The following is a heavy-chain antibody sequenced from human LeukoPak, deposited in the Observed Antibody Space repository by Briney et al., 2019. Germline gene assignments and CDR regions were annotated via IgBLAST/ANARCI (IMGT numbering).Heavy chain of an antibody. D-gene: IGHD2-21*02. V-gene: IGHV3-48*04. Sequence: PGGSLRLSCAASGFTFRSYAMQWVRQAPGKGLEWVSYITYNSGTIFYADSVKGRFTISRDNAKNSLYLQMNSLRAEDTAIYYCARVLYCGGDCYPGYGMDVWGQGTTVTVSS. CDR1: GFTFRSYA. CDR3: ARVLYCGGDCYPGYGMDV. J-gene: IGHJ6*02. CDR2: ITYNSGTI.